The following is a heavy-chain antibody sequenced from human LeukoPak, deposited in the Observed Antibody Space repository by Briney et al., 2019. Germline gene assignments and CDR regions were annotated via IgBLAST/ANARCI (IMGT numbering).Heavy chain of an antibody. V-gene: IGHV1-2*02. D-gene: IGHD2-15*01. CDR1: GYTFTGYY. J-gene: IGHJ5*02. CDR2: INPDSGGT. CDR3: ARGGKLGYCSA. Sequence: ASVKVSCKASGYTFTGYYMHWVRQAPGQGLEWMGWINPDSGGTNCAQKFQGRVTMTRDTSISTAYMELSRLRSDDTAVYYCARGGKLGYCSAWGQGTLVTVSS.